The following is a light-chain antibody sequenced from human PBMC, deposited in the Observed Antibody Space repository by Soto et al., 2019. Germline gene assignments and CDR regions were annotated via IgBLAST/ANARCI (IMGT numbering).Light chain of an antibody. Sequence: DIQFTQSPSTLSASVGDRDTVTCRASQTITNLLAWFQQKPGKAPEILIYKASSLQSGVPSRLSGSGSGTEFTLPIRSLQPDDYATYYCLQYYDYRTFGQGTKV. J-gene: IGKJ1*01. CDR1: QTITNL. CDR3: LQYYDYRT. V-gene: IGKV1-5*03. CDR2: KAS.